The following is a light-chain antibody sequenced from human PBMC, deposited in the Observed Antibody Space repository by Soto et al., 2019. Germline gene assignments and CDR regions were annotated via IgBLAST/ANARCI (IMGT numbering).Light chain of an antibody. Sequence: EIVMTQSPATLSVSPGEGATLSCRASQSVSSKLAWYQQKPGQAPRLLIYGASTRATGIPARFSGSGSGTEFTLIISSLQPEDVAVYYCHQFYSTWTFGQGTKVEIK. CDR1: QSVSSK. CDR3: HQFYSTWT. J-gene: IGKJ1*01. V-gene: IGKV3-15*01. CDR2: GAS.